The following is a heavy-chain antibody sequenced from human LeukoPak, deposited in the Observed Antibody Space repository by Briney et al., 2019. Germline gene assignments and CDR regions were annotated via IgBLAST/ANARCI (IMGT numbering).Heavy chain of an antibody. V-gene: IGHV3-23*01. Sequence: GGSLRFSCAASGFTFSSYAMSWVRQAPGKGLEWVSAISGSGGSTYYADSVKGRFTISRDNSKNTLYLQMNSLRAEDTAVYYCAKDSGGYYDSSGYPPYYGMDVWGQGTTVTVSS. CDR3: AKDSGGYYDSSGYPPYYGMDV. J-gene: IGHJ6*02. CDR1: GFTFSSYA. CDR2: ISGSGGST. D-gene: IGHD3-22*01.